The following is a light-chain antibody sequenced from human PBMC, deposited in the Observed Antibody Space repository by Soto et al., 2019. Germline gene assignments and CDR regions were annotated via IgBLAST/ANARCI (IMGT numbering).Light chain of an antibody. CDR1: QNINRW. V-gene: IGKV1-5*03. CDR2: KAS. J-gene: IGKJ1*01. CDR3: QHYNTYPWT. Sequence: DIQMTPFPSTLSASVGDRVTGTCRASQNINRWLAWYQQKPGKAPKLLIYKASSLESGVPSRFSGSGSGTEFTLTVSSLQSDDFATYYCQHYNTYPWTFGQGTKVDIK.